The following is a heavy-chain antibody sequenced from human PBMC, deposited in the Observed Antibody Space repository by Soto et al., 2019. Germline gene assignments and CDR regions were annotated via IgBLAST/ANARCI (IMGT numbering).Heavy chain of an antibody. CDR3: VHTGDSYDPVGY. CDR1: GFSLTTYGVG. V-gene: IGHV2-5*01. J-gene: IGHJ4*02. CDR2: IFWNDDE. D-gene: IGHD3-16*01. Sequence: QITLKASGPALVKPTQTLTVTFTFSGFSLTTYGVGLCWIRQPPGQALEWLALIFWNDDERSSPSLTSRLTITQDTSTNEVVLTMTNMDPVDTATYYCVHTGDSYDPVGYWGRGTLVTVSS.